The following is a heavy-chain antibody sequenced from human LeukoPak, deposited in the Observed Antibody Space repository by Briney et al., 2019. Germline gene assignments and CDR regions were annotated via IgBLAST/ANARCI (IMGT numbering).Heavy chain of an antibody. Sequence: GSSVKVSCKASGGTFSSYAISWVRQAPGQGVEWMGGIIPIFGTANYAQKFQGRVTITADKSTSTAYMELSSLRSEDTAVYYCARANVVVPAMVDAFDIWGQGTMVTVSS. D-gene: IGHD2-2*01. CDR3: ARANVVVPAMVDAFDI. V-gene: IGHV1-69*06. CDR2: IIPIFGTA. CDR1: GGTFSSYA. J-gene: IGHJ3*02.